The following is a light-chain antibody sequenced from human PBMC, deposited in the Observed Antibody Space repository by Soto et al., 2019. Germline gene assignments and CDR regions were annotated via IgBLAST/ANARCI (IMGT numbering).Light chain of an antibody. J-gene: IGLJ2*01. CDR1: SSDVGGYNY. V-gene: IGLV2-14*01. CDR2: DVT. CDR3: RSYTSSRTLVV. Sequence: QSALTQPASVSGSPGQSITISCTGTSSDVGGYNYVSWYQQHPGKAPKLMIYDVTDRPSGVSNRFSGSKSGNTASLTISGVQAEDEADYYCRSYTSSRTLVVFGGGTKLTVL.